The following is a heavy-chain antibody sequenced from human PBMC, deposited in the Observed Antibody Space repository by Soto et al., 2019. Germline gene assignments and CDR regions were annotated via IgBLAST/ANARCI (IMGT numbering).Heavy chain of an antibody. CDR3: GGVAGFFYY. CDR2: ISGSGAGGST. Sequence: GGSLRLSCAASGFTFSSYAMSWVRQAPGKGLEWVSGISGSGAGGSTYYGDSVKGRFTISRDNSKNWLYLKRKSRRAEDTAVYYCGGVAGFFYYWGQGALVTVSS. D-gene: IGHD6-19*01. V-gene: IGHV3-23*01. CDR1: GFTFSSYA. J-gene: IGHJ4*02.